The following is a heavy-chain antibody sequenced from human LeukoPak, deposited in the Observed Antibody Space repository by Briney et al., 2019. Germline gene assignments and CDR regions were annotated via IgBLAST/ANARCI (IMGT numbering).Heavy chain of an antibody. J-gene: IGHJ3*02. CDR2: ISYDGSNK. CDR1: GFTFSSYA. V-gene: IGHV3-30*04. Sequence: GGSLRLSCAASGFTFSSYAMHWVRQAPGKGLEWVAVISYDGSNKYYADSVKGRFTISRDNSKNTLYLQMNSLRAEDTAVYYCARVDYDFWSGYLAFDIWGQGTMVTVSS. CDR3: ARVDYDFWSGYLAFDI. D-gene: IGHD3-3*01.